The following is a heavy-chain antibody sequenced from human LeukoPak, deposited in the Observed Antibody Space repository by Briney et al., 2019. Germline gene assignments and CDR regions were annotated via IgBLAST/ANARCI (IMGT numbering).Heavy chain of an antibody. CDR3: TTYRSGHY. D-gene: IGHD6-19*01. CDR1: GFTFSGSD. CDR2: ITTKASNYAT. V-gene: IGHV3-73*01. J-gene: IGHJ4*02. Sequence: PGGSLTLSCEASGFTFSGSDIHWVRQASGKGLEWVGRITTKASNYATAYGASVKGRFTISRDDSENTAYLQMNSLKTEDTAVYYCTTYRSGHYWGQGTLVTVSS.